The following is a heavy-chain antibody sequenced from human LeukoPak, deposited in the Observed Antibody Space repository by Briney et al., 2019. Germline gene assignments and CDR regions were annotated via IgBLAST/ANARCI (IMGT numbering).Heavy chain of an antibody. V-gene: IGHV3-33*01. D-gene: IGHD2-21*02. CDR3: ARAYCGGDCYSTPNYYYYYMDV. CDR1: GFTFSSYG. J-gene: IGHJ6*03. CDR2: IWYDGSNK. Sequence: GGSLRLSCAASGFTFSSYGMHWVRQAPGKGLEWVAVIWYDGSNKYYADSVKGRFTISRDNSKNTLYLQMNSLRAEDTAVYYCARAYCGGDCYSTPNYYYYYMDVWGKGTTVTVSS.